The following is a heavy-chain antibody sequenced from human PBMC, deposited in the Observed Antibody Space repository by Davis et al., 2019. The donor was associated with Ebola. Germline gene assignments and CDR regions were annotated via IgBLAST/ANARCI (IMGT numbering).Heavy chain of an antibody. CDR2: IHHSGTT. D-gene: IGHD3-16*01. CDR1: GYSISRGYY. Sequence: PSETLSLTCIVSGYSISRGYYWGWVRQPPGQGLEWIGSIHHSGTTYYRTSLKSRVTLSVDTSKNQFSLNLSSVTAADTAIYYCARQLRGSHVDYWGQGTLVTVSS. J-gene: IGHJ4*02. V-gene: IGHV4-38-2*02. CDR3: ARQLRGSHVDY.